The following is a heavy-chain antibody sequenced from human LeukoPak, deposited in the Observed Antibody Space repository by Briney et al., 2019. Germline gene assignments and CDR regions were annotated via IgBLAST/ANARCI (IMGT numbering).Heavy chain of an antibody. Sequence: GGSLRLSWPASGFTFSNNAMGWFGQAPGKGLEWVSSISSSGDNTHYADSVKGRFTISRDNSKDTLYLQMNTLRAEDTAIYYCARRGLLVNFDYWGQGTLVTVSS. CDR3: ARRGLLVNFDY. CDR2: ISSSGDNT. V-gene: IGHV3-23*01. J-gene: IGHJ4*02. CDR1: GFTFSNNA. D-gene: IGHD2-21*01.